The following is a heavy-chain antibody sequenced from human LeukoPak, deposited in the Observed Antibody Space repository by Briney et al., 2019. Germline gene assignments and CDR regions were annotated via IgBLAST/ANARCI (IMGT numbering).Heavy chain of an antibody. J-gene: IGHJ5*02. CDR3: ARDYTGYFP. D-gene: IGHD3-9*01. CDR1: GFTFSSYW. CDR2: IKTDGSEK. Sequence: GGSLRLSCEASGFTFSSYWMSWARQAPGKGLEWVANIKTDGSEKYYVDSVKGRFTISRDNAKNSLYLQMNSLRAEDTAVYYCARDYTGYFPWGQGTLVIVSS. V-gene: IGHV3-7*03.